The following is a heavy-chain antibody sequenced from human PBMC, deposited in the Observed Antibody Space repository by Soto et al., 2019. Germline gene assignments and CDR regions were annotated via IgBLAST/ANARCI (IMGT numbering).Heavy chain of an antibody. J-gene: IGHJ5*02. CDR2: IIPIFGTA. D-gene: IGHD3-16*01. CDR1: GGTFSSYA. CDR3: ARLARAGDRWFDP. V-gene: IGHV1-69*01. Sequence: QVQLVQSGAEVQKPGSSVNVSCTASGGTFSSYAISWVRQAPGQGLEWMGGIIPIFGTANYAQKFQGRVTITADESTSTAYMELSSLRSEDTAVYYCARLARAGDRWFDPWGQGTLVTVSS.